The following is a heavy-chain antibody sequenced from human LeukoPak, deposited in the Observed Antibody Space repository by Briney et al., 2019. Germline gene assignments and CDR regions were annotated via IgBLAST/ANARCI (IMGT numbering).Heavy chain of an antibody. J-gene: IGHJ4*02. CDR1: GFTFSSYA. V-gene: IGHV3-23*01. D-gene: IGHD6-13*01. Sequence: GGSLRLSCAASGFTFSSYAMSWVRQAPGKGLEWVSAISGSGGSTYYADSVKGRFTISRDNSKNTLYLQMNSLRAEDTAVHYCALSIAAADTPLLGWGQGTLVTVSS. CDR2: ISGSGGST. CDR3: ALSIAAADTPLLG.